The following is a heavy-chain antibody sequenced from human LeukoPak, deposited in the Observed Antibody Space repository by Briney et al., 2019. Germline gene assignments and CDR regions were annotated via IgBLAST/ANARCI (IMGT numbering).Heavy chain of an antibody. CDR1: GYTFTGYY. CDR2: INPNSGGT. CDR3: ARGCSSTSCYFAVGNY. Sequence: ASVKASCKASGYTFTGYYIHWVRQAPGQGLEWMGWINPNSGGTNYAQNFQGRVTMTRDTSISTAYMELSRLRSDDTAVYYCARGCSSTSCYFAVGNYWGQGTLVTVSS. J-gene: IGHJ4*02. V-gene: IGHV1-2*02. D-gene: IGHD2-2*01.